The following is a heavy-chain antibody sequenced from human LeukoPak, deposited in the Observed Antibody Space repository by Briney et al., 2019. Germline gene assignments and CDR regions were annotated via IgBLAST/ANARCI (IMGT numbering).Heavy chain of an antibody. V-gene: IGHV3-74*01. CDR2: INSDGSTT. CDR1: GFTFSSYA. D-gene: IGHD6-13*01. CDR3: ARGPGYSSSWYGTDL. J-gene: IGHJ5*02. Sequence: GGSLRLSCAASGFTFSSYAMHWVRQAPGKGLVWVSRINSDGSTTNYADSVKGRFTISRDNAKNTLYLQMDSLRAEDTAVYYCARGPGYSSSWYGTDLWGQGALVTVSS.